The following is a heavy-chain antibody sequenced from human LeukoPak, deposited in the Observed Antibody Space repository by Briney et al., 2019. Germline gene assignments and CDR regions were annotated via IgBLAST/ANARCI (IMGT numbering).Heavy chain of an antibody. D-gene: IGHD3-22*01. J-gene: IGHJ4*02. V-gene: IGHV4-39*07. Sequence: PSETLSLTCTVSGGSISSGSYYWSWIRQPPGKGLEWIGSIYHSGSTYYNPSLKSRVTISVDTSKNQFSLKLSSVTAADTAVYYCARDDSSGYYVDYWGQGTLVTVSS. CDR1: GGSISSGSYY. CDR2: IYHSGST. CDR3: ARDDSSGYYVDY.